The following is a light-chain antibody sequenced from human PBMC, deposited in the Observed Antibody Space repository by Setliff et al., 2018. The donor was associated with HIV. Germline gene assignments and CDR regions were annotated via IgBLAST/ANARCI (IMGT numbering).Light chain of an antibody. V-gene: IGLV2-8*01. J-gene: IGLJ2*01. CDR2: EVS. CDR1: SSDVGGYNY. CDR3: SSYAGSYKLV. Sequence: QSVLTQPPSASGSPGQLVTISCTGTSSDVGGYNYVSWYQQRPGKAPKLLIYEVSKRPLEVPDRFSGSKSDNTASLTVSGLQAEDEADYYCSSYAGSYKLVFGGGTK.